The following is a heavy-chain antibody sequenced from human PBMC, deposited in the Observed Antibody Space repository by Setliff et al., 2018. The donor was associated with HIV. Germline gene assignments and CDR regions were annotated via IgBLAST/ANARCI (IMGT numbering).Heavy chain of an antibody. V-gene: IGHV1-69*05. D-gene: IGHD7-27*01. CDR3: ARIPTGGAFDI. Sequence: SVKVSCKASGGTFRSHEISWVRQAPGQGLEWVGGIVPILNTGNYAPKFQGRVTITTDESTNTAYMELSSLRSEDTAVYYCARIPTGGAFDIWGQRTVVTVSS. CDR2: IVPILNTG. J-gene: IGHJ3*02. CDR1: GGTFRSHE.